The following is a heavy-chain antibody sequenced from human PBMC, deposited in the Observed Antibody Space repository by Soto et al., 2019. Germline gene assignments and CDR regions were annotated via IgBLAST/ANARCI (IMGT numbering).Heavy chain of an antibody. CDR2: ISDDGKIT. D-gene: IGHD2-2*01. CDR3: MRGHRASSSGTGDY. J-gene: IGHJ4*02. Sequence: PGGSLRLSGEASGFVFKMYYMHWVRQVPGKGPERVSRISDDGKITTYADSVKDRFTNSRDNAKDTLYLQLDNLRGDDTGLYYSMRGHRASSSGTGDYWGRGTQVTVSS. CDR1: GFVFKMYY. V-gene: IGHV3-74*01.